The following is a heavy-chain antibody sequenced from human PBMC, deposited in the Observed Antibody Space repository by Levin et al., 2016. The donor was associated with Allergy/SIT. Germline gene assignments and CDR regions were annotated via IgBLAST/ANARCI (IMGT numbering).Heavy chain of an antibody. CDR2: INHSGST. V-gene: IGHV4-34*01. CDR3: ARYSRRAFGTTVTPYYFDY. CDR1: GGSFSGYY. D-gene: IGHD4-17*01. Sequence: SETLSLTCAVYGGSFSGYYWSWIRQPPGKGLEWIGEINHSGSTNYNPSLKSRVTISVDTSKNQFSLKLSSVTAADTAVYYCARYSRRAFGTTVTPYYFDYWGQGTLVTVSS. J-gene: IGHJ4*02.